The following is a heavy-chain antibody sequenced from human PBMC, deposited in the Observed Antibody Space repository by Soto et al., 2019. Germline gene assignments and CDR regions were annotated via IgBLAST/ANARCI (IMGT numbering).Heavy chain of an antibody. CDR3: ARFDSGGNSGCDY. J-gene: IGHJ4*02. D-gene: IGHD4-17*01. CDR1: GGSMCRYY. CDR2: VYYSGST. V-gene: IGHV4-59*01. Sequence: SETLSLTCTVSGGSMCRYYWNWIRRPPGKGLEWIGYVYYSGSTNYNPSLRSRVTISIDTSKNQFSLKLSSVTTADTAVYYCARFDSGGNSGCDYWGQGTLVTVSS.